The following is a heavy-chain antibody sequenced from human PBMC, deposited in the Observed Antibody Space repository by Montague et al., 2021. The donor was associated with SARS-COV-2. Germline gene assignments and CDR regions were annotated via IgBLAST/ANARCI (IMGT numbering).Heavy chain of an antibody. J-gene: IGHJ3*02. V-gene: IGHV5-51*01. D-gene: IGHD2-15*01. Sequence: QSGAEVKKPGESLKISCKGSGYSFSSHWIGWVRQLPGKGLEWMGIIYPGNSETKYSPSFQGQVTISADKSISTAYLQWSSLKASDSALFYCARHPRHCSGVIYNPGEHDVFDIWGQGTVLTVSS. CDR2: IYPGNSET. CDR3: ARHPRHCSGVIYNPGEHDVFDI. CDR1: GYSFSSHW.